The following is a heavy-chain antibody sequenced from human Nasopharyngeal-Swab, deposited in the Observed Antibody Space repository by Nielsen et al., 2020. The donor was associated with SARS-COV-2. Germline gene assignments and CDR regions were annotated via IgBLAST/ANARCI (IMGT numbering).Heavy chain of an antibody. Sequence: VRQAPGKGLEWVAIIWYDGSNKYYADSVKGRFTISGDNSKNTLYLQMNSLRAEDTAVYYCARDGDILTGLSLDYWGQGTLVTVSS. CDR2: IWYDGSNK. CDR3: ARDGDILTGLSLDY. J-gene: IGHJ4*02. V-gene: IGHV3-33*01. D-gene: IGHD3-9*01.